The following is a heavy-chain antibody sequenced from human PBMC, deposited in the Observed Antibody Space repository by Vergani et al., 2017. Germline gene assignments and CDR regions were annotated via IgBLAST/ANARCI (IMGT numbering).Heavy chain of an antibody. V-gene: IGHV4-34*01. CDR2: INHSGST. D-gene: IGHD6-19*01. J-gene: IGHJ6*03. CDR1: GGSFSGYY. Sequence: QVQLQQWGAGLLKPSETLSLTCAVYGGSFSGYYWSWIRQPPGKGLEWIGEINHSGSTNYNPSLKSRVTISVDTSKNQFSLKLSSVTAADTAVYYCARDPGQWPYYYYYMDVWGKGTTVTVSS. CDR3: ARDPGQWPYYYYYMDV.